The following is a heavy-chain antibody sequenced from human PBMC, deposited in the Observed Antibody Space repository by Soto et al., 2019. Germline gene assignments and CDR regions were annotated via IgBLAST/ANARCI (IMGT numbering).Heavy chain of an antibody. D-gene: IGHD6-6*01. CDR1: GFTFSSYA. V-gene: IGHV3-23*01. Sequence: PGGSLRLSCAASGFTFSSYAMSWVRQAPGKGLEWVSAISGSGGSTYYADSVKGRFTISRDNSKNTLYLQMNSLRAEDTAVYYCAKERYSSSSLVGQHWSAYYYYGMDVWGQGTTVTVSS. CDR3: AKERYSSSSLVGQHWSAYYYYGMDV. J-gene: IGHJ6*02. CDR2: ISGSGGST.